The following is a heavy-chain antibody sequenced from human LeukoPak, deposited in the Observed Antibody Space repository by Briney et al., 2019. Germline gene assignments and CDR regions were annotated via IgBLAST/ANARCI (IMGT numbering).Heavy chain of an antibody. CDR2: IYPGGSET. Sequence: GESLKISCKGLGYSFSTYWNAWVRQGPGKGLEWMGIIYPGGSETRYDPSFQGQVTISADSSTSTAYLQWSSLRASDTATYYCARASRDGYNQNFDHWGQGTLVTVSS. V-gene: IGHV5-51*01. CDR1: GYSFSTYW. CDR3: ARASRDGYNQNFDH. J-gene: IGHJ4*02. D-gene: IGHD5-24*01.